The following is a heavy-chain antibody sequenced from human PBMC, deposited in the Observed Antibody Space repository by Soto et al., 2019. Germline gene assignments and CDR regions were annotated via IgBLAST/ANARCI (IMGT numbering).Heavy chain of an antibody. CDR1: GGSFSGYY. CDR2: INHSGST. Sequence: SETLSLTCAVYGGSFSGYYWSWIRQPPGKGLEWIGEINHSGSTNYNPSLKSRVTISVDTSKNQFSLKLSSVTAADTAVYYCARVRRWLLHHWDWFHPWGQGTLVTGSS. CDR3: ARVRRWLLHHWDWFHP. V-gene: IGHV4-34*01. D-gene: IGHD2-15*01. J-gene: IGHJ5*02.